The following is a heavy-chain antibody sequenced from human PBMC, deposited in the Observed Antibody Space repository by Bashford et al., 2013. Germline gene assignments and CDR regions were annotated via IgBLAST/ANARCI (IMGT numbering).Heavy chain of an antibody. V-gene: IGHV1-18*01. J-gene: IGHJ5*02. D-gene: IGHD2-2*01. CDR1: GYTFTSYG. CDR2: ISAYNGNT. Sequence: ASVKVSCKASGYTFTSYGISWVRQAPGQGLEWMGWISAYNGNTNYAQKLPGRVTMTTDTSTSTAYMELRSLRSDDTAVYYCARGCSSTSCAPYNWFAPWGQGTLVTVSS. CDR3: ARGCSSTSCAPYNWFAP.